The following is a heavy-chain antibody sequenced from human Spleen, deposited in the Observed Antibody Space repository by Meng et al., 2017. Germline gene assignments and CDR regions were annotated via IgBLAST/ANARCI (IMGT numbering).Heavy chain of an antibody. CDR1: GFTLSNHE. Sequence: GESLKISCVASGFTLSNHEMNWVRQAPGKGLQWISYISSSGRTIYYADSVKGRFTVSRDNAKNSLYLQMSSLRPEDTALYYCAKAYSGIYYYYYGLDVWGQGTTVTVSS. V-gene: IGHV3-48*03. J-gene: IGHJ6*02. D-gene: IGHD1-26*01. CDR2: ISSSGRTI. CDR3: AKAYSGIYYYYYGLDV.